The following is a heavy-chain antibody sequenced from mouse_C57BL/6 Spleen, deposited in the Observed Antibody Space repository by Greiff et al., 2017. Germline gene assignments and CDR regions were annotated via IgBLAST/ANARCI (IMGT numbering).Heavy chain of an antibody. D-gene: IGHD2-5*01. CDR3: ARFGSNPFAY. J-gene: IGHJ3*01. CDR1: GYTFTSYW. Sequence: VQLQQPGAELVMPGASVKLSCKASGYTFTSYWMHWVKQRPGQGLEWIGEIDPSDSYTNYNQKFKGKSTLTVDKSSSTAYMQLSSLTSEDSAVYYCARFGSNPFAYWGQGTLVTVSA. V-gene: IGHV1-69*01. CDR2: IDPSDSYT.